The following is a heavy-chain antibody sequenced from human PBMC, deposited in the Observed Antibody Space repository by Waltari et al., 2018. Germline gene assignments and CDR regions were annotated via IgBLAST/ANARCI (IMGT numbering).Heavy chain of an antibody. J-gene: IGHJ6*02. D-gene: IGHD1-1*01. V-gene: IGHV4-34*01. CDR2: TRQSGIT. CDR3: XXLNGXDTGTWNHYXXYYGMDV. CDR1: GGSFSAXY. Sequence: QVQLXXWGAGLLKPSETLSLTCXVYGGSFSAXYWSWIXQAPGEGLEWIGETRQSGITNYNPSRKCXVTISLDTSKNQXSLXLKSXXPXDMAVYYXXXLNGXDTGTWNHYXXYYGMDVXGQGTTVSVXS.